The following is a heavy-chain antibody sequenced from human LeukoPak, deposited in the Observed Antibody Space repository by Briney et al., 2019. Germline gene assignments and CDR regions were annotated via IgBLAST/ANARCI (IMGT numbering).Heavy chain of an antibody. CDR2: ISYIGST. D-gene: IGHD4-17*01. CDR1: DDSFSSHY. Sequence: SETLSLTCAVSDDSFSSHYWTWIRQPPGKGLVGVGYISYIGSTNSNPSLKSRVTISIDTSKNQCSLKLSSVTAADTAVYYCARDLVTVTKGFDIWGQGTMVSVSS. V-gene: IGHV4-59*11. CDR3: ARDLVTVTKGFDI. J-gene: IGHJ3*02.